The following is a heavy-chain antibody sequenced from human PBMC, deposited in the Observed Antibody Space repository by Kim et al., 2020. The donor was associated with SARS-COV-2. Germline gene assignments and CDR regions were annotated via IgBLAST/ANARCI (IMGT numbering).Heavy chain of an antibody. V-gene: IGHV1-2*02. CDR2: INPNSGGT. J-gene: IGHJ3*02. D-gene: IGHD1-1*01. Sequence: ASVKVSCKASGYTFTGYYMHWVRQAPGQGLEWMGWINPNSGGTNYAQKFQGRVTMTRDTSISTAYMELSRLRSDDTAVYYCARDSVANWAFDIWGQGTMVTVSS. CDR1: GYTFTGYY. CDR3: ARDSVANWAFDI.